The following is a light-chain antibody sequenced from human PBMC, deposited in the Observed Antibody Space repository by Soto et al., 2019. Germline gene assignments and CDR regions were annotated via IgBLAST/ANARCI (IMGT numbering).Light chain of an antibody. Sequence: QSALTQPASVSGSPGQSITISCTGTSSDVGGHNYVSWFQQHPGKAPKLMIYDVSSRPSGVSNRFSGSKSGNTASLTISGLQAEDEADYYCSSYTTSSTGVFGGGTKLTVL. V-gene: IGLV2-14*01. J-gene: IGLJ3*02. CDR2: DVS. CDR3: SSYTTSSTGV. CDR1: SSDVGGHNY.